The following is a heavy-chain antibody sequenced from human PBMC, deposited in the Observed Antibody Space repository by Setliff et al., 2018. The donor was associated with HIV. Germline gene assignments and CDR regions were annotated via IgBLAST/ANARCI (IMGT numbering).Heavy chain of an antibody. CDR3: ARDLHSGSYNDAFDI. CDR2: ISSSSSYI. J-gene: IGHJ3*02. D-gene: IGHD1-26*01. V-gene: IGHV3-21*01. Sequence: GGSLRLSCAASGFTFSPYTMNWVRQAPGKGLEWVSSISSSSSYIYYADSVKGRFTISRDNAKNSLYLQMNSLRAEDTAIYYCARDLHSGSYNDAFDIWGQGTMVTVSS. CDR1: GFTFSPYT.